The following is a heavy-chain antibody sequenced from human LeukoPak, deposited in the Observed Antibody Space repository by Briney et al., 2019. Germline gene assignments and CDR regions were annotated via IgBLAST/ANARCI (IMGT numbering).Heavy chain of an antibody. J-gene: IGHJ3*02. V-gene: IGHV3-23*01. D-gene: IGHD5-18*01. CDR2: ISRSGGST. CDR3: AKESTRGYSYGYQDAFDI. CDR1: GFTFSSYA. Sequence: PGGSLRLSCAASGFTFSSYAMSWVRQAPGKGLEWVSAISRSGGSTYYADSVKGRFTISRDNSKNTLYPQMNSLRAEDTAVYYCAKESTRGYSYGYQDAFDIWGQGTMVTVSS.